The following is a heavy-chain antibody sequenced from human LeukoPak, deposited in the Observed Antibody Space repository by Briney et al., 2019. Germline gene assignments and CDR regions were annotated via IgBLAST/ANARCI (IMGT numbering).Heavy chain of an antibody. CDR2: IYYSGST. V-gene: IGHV4-39*01. CDR1: GGSISSSSYY. CDR3: ARTVARSGSTRVEYFQH. J-gene: IGHJ1*01. D-gene: IGHD1-26*01. Sequence: SETLSLTCTVSGGSISSSSYYWGWIRQPPGKGLEWIGSIYYSGSTYYNPSLKSRVTISVDTSKNQFSLKLSSVTAADTAVYYCARTVARSGSTRVEYFQHWGQGTLVTVSS.